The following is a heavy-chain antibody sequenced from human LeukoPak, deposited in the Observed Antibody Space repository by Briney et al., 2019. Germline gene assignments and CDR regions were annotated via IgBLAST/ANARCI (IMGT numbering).Heavy chain of an antibody. CDR2: INHSVST. V-gene: IGHV4-38-2*02. J-gene: IGHJ6*03. D-gene: IGHD3-10*01. CDR3: ARLDTMRSGSYNYYYYMDV. Sequence: PSETLSLTCTVSGYSISSGYYWGWIRQPPGKGLEWIGEINHSVSTNYNPSPKSRVTISVHTSKSQFSLKLSSVTAADTAGYYCARLDTMRSGSYNYYYYMDVWGKGTTVTISS. CDR1: GYSISSGYY.